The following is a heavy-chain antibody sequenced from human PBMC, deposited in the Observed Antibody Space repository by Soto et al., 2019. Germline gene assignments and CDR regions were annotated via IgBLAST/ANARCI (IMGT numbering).Heavy chain of an antibody. Sequence: QLQLQESGPGLVKPSETLSLTCTVSGGSISSSSYYWGWIRQPPGKGLEWIGSIYYSGSTYYNPSLKSRVTIAVDTSKNQCSLKLSSVTAADTAVYYCARPNSSGWSYFDYWGQGTLVTVSS. D-gene: IGHD6-19*01. V-gene: IGHV4-39*01. CDR3: ARPNSSGWSYFDY. J-gene: IGHJ4*02. CDR1: GGSISSSSYY. CDR2: IYYSGST.